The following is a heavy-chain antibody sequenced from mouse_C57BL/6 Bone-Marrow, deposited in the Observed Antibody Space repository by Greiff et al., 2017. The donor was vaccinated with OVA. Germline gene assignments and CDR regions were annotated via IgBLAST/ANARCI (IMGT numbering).Heavy chain of an antibody. CDR1: GYTFTSYG. CDR2: IYPRSGNT. CDR3: ARPYYGSSYDFDY. V-gene: IGHV1-81*01. J-gene: IGHJ2*01. Sequence: VQLQQSGAELARPGASVKLSCKASGYTFTSYGISWVKQRTGQGLEWIGEIYPRSGNTYYNEKFKGNATLTADKSSSTAYMELRSLTSEDSAVYFCARPYYGSSYDFDYWGQGTTLTVSS. D-gene: IGHD1-1*01.